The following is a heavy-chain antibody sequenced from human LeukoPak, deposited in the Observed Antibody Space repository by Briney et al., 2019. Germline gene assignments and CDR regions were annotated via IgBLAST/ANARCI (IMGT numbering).Heavy chain of an antibody. V-gene: IGHV4-34*01. D-gene: IGHD3-3*01. CDR1: GFTFSTYA. Sequence: GSLRLSCEASGFTFSTYAMSWVRQPPGKGLEWIGEINHSGSTNYNPSLKSRVTISVDTSKNQFSLKLSSVTAADTAVYYCARGGGISGYYPVDYWGQGTLVTVSS. CDR2: INHSGST. CDR3: ARGGGISGYYPVDY. J-gene: IGHJ4*02.